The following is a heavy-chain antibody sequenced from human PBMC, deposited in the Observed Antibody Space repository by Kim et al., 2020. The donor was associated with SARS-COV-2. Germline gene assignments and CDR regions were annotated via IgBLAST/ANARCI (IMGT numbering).Heavy chain of an antibody. CDR1: GFTFSNYW. CDR3: ARDPYIAGDY. J-gene: IGHJ4*02. Sequence: GGSLRLSCAASGFTFSNYWMHWVRQAPGKGLVWVSRINGDGSATNYADSVRGRFTISRDNAKNTLYLQINSLRAEDTAVYYCARDPYIAGDYWGQGTLVTVSS. V-gene: IGHV3-74*01. D-gene: IGHD1-26*01. CDR2: INGDGSAT.